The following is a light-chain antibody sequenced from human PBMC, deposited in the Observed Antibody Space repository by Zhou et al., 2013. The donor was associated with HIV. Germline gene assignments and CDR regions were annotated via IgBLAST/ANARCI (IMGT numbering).Light chain of an antibody. J-gene: IGKJ2*01. CDR3: QQSYSTPYT. CDR1: QSISSY. CDR2: AAS. Sequence: DIQMTQSPSSLSASVGDRITIPCRASQSISSYLNWYQQKPGKAPKLLIYAASSLQSGVPSRFSGSGSGTDFTLTISSLQPEDFATYYCQQSYSTPYTFGQGPSWRS. V-gene: IGKV1-39*01.